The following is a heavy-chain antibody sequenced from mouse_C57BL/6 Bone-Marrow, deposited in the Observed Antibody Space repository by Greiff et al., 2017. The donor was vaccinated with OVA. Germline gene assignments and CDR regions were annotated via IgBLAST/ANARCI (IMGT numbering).Heavy chain of an antibody. Sequence: EVKLVESGAGLVQPGESLKLSCESNEYTFTSYDMYWVRQTPERRLALVAAINSDGGSTYYPDTMERRFIISRDNTQKTLYLQMSRLRSEDTALYYWARQWGNSSRCYLYYWGQGTTLTVSS. J-gene: IGHJ2*01. CDR1: EYTFTSYD. V-gene: IGHV5-2*01. CDR3: ARQWGNSSRCYLYY. CDR2: INSDGGST. D-gene: IGHD2-1*01.